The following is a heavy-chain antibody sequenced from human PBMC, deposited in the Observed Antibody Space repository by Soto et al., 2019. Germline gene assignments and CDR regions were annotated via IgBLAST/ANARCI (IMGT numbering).Heavy chain of an antibody. CDR3: ASAPAYCGGDCFYFGY. Sequence: QVQLQESGPGLVKPSETLSLTCSVSGGSISSFYWSWIRQPPGKGLEWIGFIYKSGITNYNPSLKSRVTISVDMSKDRFSLKLRSVTAADTAVYYCASAPAYCGGDCFYFGYWGQGTLVTVSS. CDR1: GGSISSFY. D-gene: IGHD2-21*02. J-gene: IGHJ4*02. V-gene: IGHV4-59*01. CDR2: IYKSGIT.